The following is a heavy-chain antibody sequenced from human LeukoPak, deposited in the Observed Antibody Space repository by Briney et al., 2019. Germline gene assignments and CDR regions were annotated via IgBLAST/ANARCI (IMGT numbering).Heavy chain of an antibody. V-gene: IGHV4-31*03. CDR1: GDSIRSETYF. Sequence: SQTLSLTCTVSGDSIRSETYFWTWIRQHPGKGLEWIGYIYYSGRIYYNPSLKSRVNISLDTSKSQFSLKLDSVTAADTAVYFCARDTSAAGNIDSWGQGTLVTVSS. CDR3: ARDTSAAGNIDS. D-gene: IGHD6-25*01. J-gene: IGHJ4*02. CDR2: IYYSGRI.